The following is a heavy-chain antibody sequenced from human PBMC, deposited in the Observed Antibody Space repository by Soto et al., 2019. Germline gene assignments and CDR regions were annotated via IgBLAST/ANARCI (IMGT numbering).Heavy chain of an antibody. Sequence: QVQLQESGPGLVKPSETLSLTCTVSSGSVSSATDYWTWIRQPPGKELEWIGYTDYRGNTDRNPSLMSRVTISIDTSKNQFSLTLSSVTAADTAVYFCARQSSYDSAHFHYWFDPWGRGIPVTVSS. CDR2: TDYRGNT. J-gene: IGHJ5*02. CDR1: SGSVSSATDY. CDR3: ARQSSYDSAHFHYWFDP. D-gene: IGHD3-22*01. V-gene: IGHV4-61*01.